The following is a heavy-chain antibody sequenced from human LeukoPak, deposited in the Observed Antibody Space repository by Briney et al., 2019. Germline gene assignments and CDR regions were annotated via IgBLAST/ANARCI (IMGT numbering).Heavy chain of an antibody. D-gene: IGHD2-2*01. CDR3: AREIVSAAKYYY. Sequence: SETLSLTCTVSGGSISSSSYYWGWIRQPAGKGLEWIGRIYTSGSTNYNPSLKSRVTISVDTSKNQFSLKLSSVTAADTAVYYCAREIVSAAKYYYWGQGTLVTVSS. CDR1: GGSISSSSYY. J-gene: IGHJ4*02. V-gene: IGHV4-61*02. CDR2: IYTSGST.